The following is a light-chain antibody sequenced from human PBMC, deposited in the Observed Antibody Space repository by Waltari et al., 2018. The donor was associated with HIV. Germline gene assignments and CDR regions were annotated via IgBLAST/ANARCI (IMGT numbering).Light chain of an antibody. V-gene: IGKV3-15*01. Sequence: EIVMTPSPATLSVSPGGRVALSCRASQSVGSALAWYQQKPGQVPRLLIYGASTRANGVPARFSGSGSETEFTLTISSLQSEDFAVYYCQQYNKWPLTFGGGTRVEIK. CDR2: GAS. CDR1: QSVGSA. CDR3: QQYNKWPLT. J-gene: IGKJ4*01.